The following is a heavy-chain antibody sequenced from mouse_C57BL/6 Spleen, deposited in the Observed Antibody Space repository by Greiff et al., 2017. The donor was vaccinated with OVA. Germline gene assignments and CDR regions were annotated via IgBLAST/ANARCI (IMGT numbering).Heavy chain of an antibody. CDR2: IYPRSGNT. CDR3: ARGGDTLDY. J-gene: IGHJ2*01. V-gene: IGHV1-81*01. Sequence: QVQLKESGAELARPGASVKLSCKASGYTFTSYGISWVKQRTGQGLEWIGEIYPRSGNTYYNEKFKGKATLTADKSSRTAYMELRSLTSEDSAVYFCARGGDTLDYWGQGTTLTVSS. CDR1: GYTFTSYG.